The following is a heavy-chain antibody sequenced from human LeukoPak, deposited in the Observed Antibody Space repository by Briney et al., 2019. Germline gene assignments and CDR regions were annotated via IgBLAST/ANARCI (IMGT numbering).Heavy chain of an antibody. V-gene: IGHV3-53*01. CDR1: GFTVSTNY. CDR3: ARDCRSLSPGSSWYDWFDP. Sequence: GGSLRLSCAASGFTVSTNYMTWVRQAPGKGLEWVSVIYSGGSTYYADSVKGRFTISSDNSKNTLYLQMKSLRAEDTAVYYCARDCRSLSPGSSWYDWFDPWGQGTLVTVSS. CDR2: IYSGGST. J-gene: IGHJ5*02. D-gene: IGHD6-13*01.